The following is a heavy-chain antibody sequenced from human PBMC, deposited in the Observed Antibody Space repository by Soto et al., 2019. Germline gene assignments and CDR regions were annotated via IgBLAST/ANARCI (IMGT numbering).Heavy chain of an antibody. CDR3: AKDLTFTIFEDGMHV. CDR2: ISRNSGSI. V-gene: IGHV3-9*01. J-gene: IGHJ6*02. Sequence: PGGSLRLSCAASGSTFDDSAMHWVRQPPGKGLEWVSGISRNSGSIAYADSVKGRFTISRDKAKKSLYLQMNSLRPEDTALYYCAKDLTFTIFEDGMHVWGQGTTVTVSS. CDR1: GSTFDDSA. D-gene: IGHD3-3*01.